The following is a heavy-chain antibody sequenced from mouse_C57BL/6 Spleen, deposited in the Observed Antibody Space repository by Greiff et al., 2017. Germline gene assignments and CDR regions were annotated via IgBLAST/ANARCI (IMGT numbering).Heavy chain of an antibody. CDR1: GFTFSSYA. CDR2: ISSGGDYI. Sequence: EVKLVESGEGLVKPGGSLKLSCAASGFTFSSYAMSWVRQTPETRLEWVAYISSGGDYIYYADTVKGRFTISRDNARNTLYLQMSSLKSEDTAMYYCTRDGWAGTGGFDYWGQGTTLTVSS. D-gene: IGHD4-1*01. V-gene: IGHV5-9-1*02. CDR3: TRDGWAGTGGFDY. J-gene: IGHJ2*01.